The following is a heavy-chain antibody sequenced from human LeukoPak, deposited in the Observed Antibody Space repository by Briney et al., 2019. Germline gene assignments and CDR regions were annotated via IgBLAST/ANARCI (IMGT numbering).Heavy chain of an antibody. D-gene: IGHD3-22*01. J-gene: IGHJ4*02. CDR2: INSDGSST. Sequence: GGSLRLSCAASGFTFSSYWMHWVRQAPGKGLVWVSRINSDGSSTSYADSVKGRFTISRDNAKNTLYLQMNSLRAEDTAVYYCARDGPYYDSSGYLNYWGQGTLVTVSS. CDR3: ARDGPYYDSSGYLNY. V-gene: IGHV3-74*01. CDR1: GFTFSSYW.